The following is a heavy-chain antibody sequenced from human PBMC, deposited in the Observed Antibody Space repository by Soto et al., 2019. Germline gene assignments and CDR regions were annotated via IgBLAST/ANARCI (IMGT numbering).Heavy chain of an antibody. D-gene: IGHD6-6*01. V-gene: IGHV4-31*03. CDR3: ARDREQLVPYYYYGMDV. CDR1: GGSISSGGYY. J-gene: IGHJ6*02. CDR2: IYYSGST. Sequence: QVQLQESGPGLVKPSQTLSLTCTVSGGSISSGGYYWSWIRQHPGKGLEWIGYIYYSGSTYYNPSLESRVTISVDTSKNQFSLKLSSVTAADTAVYYCARDREQLVPYYYYGMDVWGQGTTVTVSS.